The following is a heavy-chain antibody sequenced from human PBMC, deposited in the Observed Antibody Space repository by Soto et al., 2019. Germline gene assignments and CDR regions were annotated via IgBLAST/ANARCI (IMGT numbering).Heavy chain of an antibody. Sequence: GGSLRLSCAASGFTFSNYDMTWVRQAPGKGLEWVSTITYSGGATYYADSVKGRFTISRDNSRNALYSQMNNLRAEDTAVYYCAKYIGGGGYWYDYWGHGTLVTVSS. J-gene: IGHJ5*01. V-gene: IGHV3-23*01. CDR2: ITYSGGAT. CDR1: GFTFSNYD. CDR3: AKYIGGGGYWYDY. D-gene: IGHD2-15*01.